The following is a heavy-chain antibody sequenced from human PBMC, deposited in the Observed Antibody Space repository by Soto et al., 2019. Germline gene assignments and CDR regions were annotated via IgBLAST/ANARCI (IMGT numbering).Heavy chain of an antibody. J-gene: IGHJ4*02. Sequence: GGSLRLSCAASGFTFISYAMSWVRQAPGKGLEWVSVISGSGGSTYYADSVKGRFTISRDNSKNTLYLQMNSLRAEDTAVYYCASRSSGWYFDYWGQGTLVTVS. CDR3: ASRSSGWYFDY. D-gene: IGHD6-19*01. V-gene: IGHV3-23*01. CDR2: ISGSGGST. CDR1: GFTFISYA.